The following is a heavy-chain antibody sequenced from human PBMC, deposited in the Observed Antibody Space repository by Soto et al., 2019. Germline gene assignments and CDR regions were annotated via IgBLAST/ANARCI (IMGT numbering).Heavy chain of an antibody. D-gene: IGHD1-1*01. Sequence: PWGSLRLSCAVSGFICSSYDMSWVRQAPGKGLEWVSTILVGGSTHYEDSVKGRFTISRDTFKNTVYLQMNSLTAGDTAFYYCAKATATSGGAFEIYGQGTMVTVSS. V-gene: IGHV3-23*01. J-gene: IGHJ3*02. CDR1: GFICSSYD. CDR3: AKATATSGGAFEI. CDR2: ILVGGST.